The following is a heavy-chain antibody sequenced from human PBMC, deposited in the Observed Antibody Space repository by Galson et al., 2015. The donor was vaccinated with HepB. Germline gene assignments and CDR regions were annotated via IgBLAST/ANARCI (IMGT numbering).Heavy chain of an antibody. D-gene: IGHD3-10*02. CDR3: ATDVRDSYYYYYGMDV. J-gene: IGHJ6*02. CDR1: GYTLTELS. V-gene: IGHV1-24*01. Sequence: QSGAEVKKPGTSVKVSCKVSGYTLTELSMHWVRQAPGKGLEWMGGFDPEDGETIYAQKFQGRVTMTEDTSTDTAFMELSSLRSEDTAVYYCATDVRDSYYYYYGMDVWGQGTTVTVSS. CDR2: FDPEDGET.